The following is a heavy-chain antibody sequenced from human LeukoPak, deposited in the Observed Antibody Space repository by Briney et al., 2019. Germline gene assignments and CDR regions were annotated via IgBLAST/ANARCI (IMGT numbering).Heavy chain of an antibody. D-gene: IGHD4-23*01. V-gene: IGHV3-74*01. J-gene: IGHJ4*02. CDR3: ARGRPHGNDY. CDR1: GFTSSSFW. Sequence: GGSLRLSCAAFGFTSSSFWMEWVRQAPGKGLVWVSRIASDGSSTTYADSVKGRFSISRDNAKNTLYLQMNSLRVEDTAVYYCARGRPHGNDYWGQGTLVTVSS. CDR2: IASDGSST.